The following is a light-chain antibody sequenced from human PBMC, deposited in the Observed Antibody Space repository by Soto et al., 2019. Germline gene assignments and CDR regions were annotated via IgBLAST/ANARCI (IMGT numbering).Light chain of an antibody. CDR2: EVT. V-gene: IGLV2-23*02. J-gene: IGLJ3*02. Sequence: QSALTQPASVSGSPGQSITISCTGTSSDVGSRNLVSWYQQHPGKAPKTIIYEVTKWPSGVSNRFSGSKSGNTASLTIFGLQAEDEADYYCCSYAGSYTWVFGGGTKLTVL. CDR3: CSYAGSYTWV. CDR1: SSDVGSRNL.